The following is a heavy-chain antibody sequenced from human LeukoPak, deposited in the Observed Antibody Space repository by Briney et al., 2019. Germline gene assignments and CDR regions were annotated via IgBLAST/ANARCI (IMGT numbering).Heavy chain of an antibody. J-gene: IGHJ4*02. CDR1: GFSFSSFA. V-gene: IGHV3-23*01. CDR3: AKRITVSAGYYLDS. D-gene: IGHD2-8*01. CDR2: VSGGGAYT. Sequence: GGSLRLSCVGSGFSFSSFAMSWVRQAPGKGLEWVSTVSGGGAYTYYADSVKGRFTVSRDDSKSMHFLQMHSLRPEDTALYFCAKRITVSAGYYLDSWGQGTLVTVSS.